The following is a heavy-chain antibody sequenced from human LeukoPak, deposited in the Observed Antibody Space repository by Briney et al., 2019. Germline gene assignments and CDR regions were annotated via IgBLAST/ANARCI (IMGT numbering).Heavy chain of an antibody. D-gene: IGHD5-18*01. CDR3: AKGEPRLGIQLWLTYVGY. CDR2: ISDSGGST. Sequence: GGSLRLSCAASGFTFSSYAMSWVRQAPGKGLEWVSAISDSGGSTYYADSVKGRFTISRDNSKNTLYLQMNSLRAEDTAVYYCAKGEPRLGIQLWLTYVGYWGQGTLVTVSS. CDR1: GFTFSSYA. J-gene: IGHJ4*02. V-gene: IGHV3-23*01.